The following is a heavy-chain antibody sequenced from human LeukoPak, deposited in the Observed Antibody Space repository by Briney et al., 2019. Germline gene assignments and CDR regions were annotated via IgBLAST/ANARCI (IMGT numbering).Heavy chain of an antibody. J-gene: IGHJ4*02. CDR1: RFTFSNYA. V-gene: IGHV3-30-3*01. Sequence: GRSLRLSCAASRFTFSNYAMHWVRQAPGKGLEWVAVISYDGSNKYYADSVKGRFTISRDNSKNTLYLQMDSLGAEDTAVYYCARGYCSGGICYFDYWGQGTPVTVSS. D-gene: IGHD2-15*01. CDR2: ISYDGSNK. CDR3: ARGYCSGGICYFDY.